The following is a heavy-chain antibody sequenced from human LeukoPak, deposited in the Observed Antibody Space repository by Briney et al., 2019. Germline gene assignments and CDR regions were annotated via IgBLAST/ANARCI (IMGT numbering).Heavy chain of an antibody. J-gene: IGHJ6*02. D-gene: IGHD3-3*01. CDR1: GGSISLYH. CDR3: ARDAVLRFLEYHGMDV. CDR2: IHHSGTT. V-gene: IGHV4-59*01. Sequence: SETLSLTCTVSGGSISLYHWSWVRQSPGKGLDWLGYIHHSGTTNYDPSLKSRVTISIDTSKSQFSLKLNSLTAADTAVYYCARDAVLRFLEYHGMDVWGQGTTVTVSS.